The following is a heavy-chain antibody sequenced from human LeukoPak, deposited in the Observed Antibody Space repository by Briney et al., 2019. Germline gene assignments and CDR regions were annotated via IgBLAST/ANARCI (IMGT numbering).Heavy chain of an antibody. V-gene: IGHV3-21*01. J-gene: IGHJ4*02. CDR1: GFTFSSYS. CDR2: ISSSSSYI. D-gene: IGHD3-16*01. Sequence: GGSLRLSCAASGFTFSSYSMNWVRQAPGKGLEWVSSISSSSSYIYYADSVKGRFTISRDNAKNSLYLQMNSLRAEDTAVYYCARDYLGLRAAPDLFDYWGQGTLVTVSS. CDR3: ARDYLGLRAAPDLFDY.